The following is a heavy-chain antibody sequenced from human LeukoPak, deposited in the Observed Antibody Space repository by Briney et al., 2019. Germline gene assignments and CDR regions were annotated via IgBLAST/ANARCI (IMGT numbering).Heavy chain of an antibody. J-gene: IGHJ4*02. D-gene: IGHD1-26*01. CDR1: GFTFSSYG. Sequence: GGSLRLSCAASGFTFSSYGMHWVRQAPGKGLEWVAFIRYDGSNKYYADSVKGRFTISRDNSKNTLYLQMNSLRAEDTAVYYCAKDRGSYDYFDYWGQGTLVTVSS. CDR2: IRYDGSNK. V-gene: IGHV3-30*02. CDR3: AKDRGSYDYFDY.